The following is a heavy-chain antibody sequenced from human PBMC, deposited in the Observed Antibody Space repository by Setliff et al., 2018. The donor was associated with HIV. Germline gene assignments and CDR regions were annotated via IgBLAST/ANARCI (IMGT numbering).Heavy chain of an antibody. CDR1: GDSISSHY. CDR3: ATDGIGGWLRPMPDY. D-gene: IGHD5-12*01. Sequence: PSETLSLTCTVSGDSISSHYWSWIRQPPGEGLEWIGYIYHSGSTYYNPSLKSRLRMSVDTSKNQFTLKVISMTAADTAVYYCATDGIGGWLRPMPDYWGQGTQVTVSS. CDR2: IYHSGST. J-gene: IGHJ4*02. V-gene: IGHV4-59*11.